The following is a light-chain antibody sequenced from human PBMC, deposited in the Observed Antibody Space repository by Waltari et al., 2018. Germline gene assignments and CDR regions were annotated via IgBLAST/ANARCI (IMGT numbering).Light chain of an antibody. CDR2: AAS. V-gene: IGKV1-39*01. CDR3: QQGYSTWIT. Sequence: DIQMTQSPSSLSASVGDRVTITCRASQRISSYLNWYQQKPGKAPKLLIYAASSLQSGVPSRFSGSGSGTDFTLTISSLQPEDFSTYCCQQGYSTWITFGQGTRLEIK. CDR1: QRISSY. J-gene: IGKJ5*01.